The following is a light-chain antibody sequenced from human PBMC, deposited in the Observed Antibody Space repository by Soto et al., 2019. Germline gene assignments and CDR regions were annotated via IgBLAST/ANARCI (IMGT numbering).Light chain of an antibody. V-gene: IGKV3-15*01. J-gene: IGKJ1*01. Sequence: IVMPKSPATLSVSPGERSTLSFRASQSVSSNLAWYQQKPGQAPRLLIYGASTRATGIPARFSGSGSGTEFTLTISSLQSEDFAVYYCQQYNNWPPWTFGQGTKVDIK. CDR3: QQYNNWPPWT. CDR1: QSVSSN. CDR2: GAS.